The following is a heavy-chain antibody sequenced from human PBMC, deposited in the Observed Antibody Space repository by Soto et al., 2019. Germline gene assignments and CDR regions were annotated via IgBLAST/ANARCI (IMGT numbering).Heavy chain of an antibody. J-gene: IGHJ4*02. CDR1: GDTFTGYY. V-gene: IGHV1-2*02. CDR2: INPNSGGT. D-gene: IGHD1-20*01. Sequence: GASVKVSCKASGDTFTGYYMHWVRQAPGQGLEWMGWINPNSGGTNYAQKFQGRVTMTRDTSXSTAYMELSRLRSDDTAVYYCARPHNWHQLRLWGQGTLVTVSS. CDR3: ARPHNWHQLRL.